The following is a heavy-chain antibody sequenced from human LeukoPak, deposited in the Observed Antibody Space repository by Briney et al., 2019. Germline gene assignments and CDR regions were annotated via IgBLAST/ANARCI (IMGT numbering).Heavy chain of an antibody. Sequence: GGSLRLSCAASGFTFSISDMHWVRQAPDKGLQWVAFISYDGSKRHCADSVQGRCAISRDNSKNTLSLQLNSLRADDTAVFYCTKGLLSWGQGTLLTVAA. CDR2: ISYDGSKR. CDR3: TKGLLS. V-gene: IGHV3-30*02. J-gene: IGHJ5*02. CDR1: GFTFSISD.